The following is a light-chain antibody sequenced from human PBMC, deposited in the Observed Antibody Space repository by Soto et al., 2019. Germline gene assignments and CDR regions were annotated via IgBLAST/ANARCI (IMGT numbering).Light chain of an antibody. V-gene: IGKV1-6*01. CDR2: AAS. Sequence: AIQMTQSPSSLSASVGDRVILACRASQDIRNDLGWYQQEPGKAPKLLIYAASSLQSGVPTRFSGSGSGTDFTLTISSLQPEDFATYYCLQDNSFPRTFGQGTKVDIK. J-gene: IGKJ1*01. CDR1: QDIRND. CDR3: LQDNSFPRT.